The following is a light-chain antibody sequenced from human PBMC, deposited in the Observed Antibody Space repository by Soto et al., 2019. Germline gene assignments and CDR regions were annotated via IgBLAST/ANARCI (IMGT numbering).Light chain of an antibody. J-gene: IGKJ1*01. Sequence: DILMTQSPSSLSASVADRVTITCRASQRISSDFNRYQQKPGKAPNLLIWDASTLLSGVPSRFSGSGSGTDVTLTISSRQPEDFATYFCQQTYPPPRTVGQGTKVEIK. CDR1: QRISSD. CDR3: QQTYPPPRT. V-gene: IGKV1-39*01. CDR2: DAS.